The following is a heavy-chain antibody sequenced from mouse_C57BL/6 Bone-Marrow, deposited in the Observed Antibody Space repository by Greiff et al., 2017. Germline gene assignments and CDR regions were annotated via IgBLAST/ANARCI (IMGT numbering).Heavy chain of an antibody. CDR3: ARGKFPFAY. CDR1: GYTFPDYY. Sequence: VQLQQSGAELVRPGASVKLSCKASGYTFPDYYINWVKQRPGQGLEWIARIYPGSGNTYCNEKFKGKATLTAEKSSSTAYMQLSSLTSEDSAVYFCARGKFPFAYWGQGTLVTVSA. J-gene: IGHJ3*01. V-gene: IGHV1-76*01. CDR2: IYPGSGNT. D-gene: IGHD1-3*01.